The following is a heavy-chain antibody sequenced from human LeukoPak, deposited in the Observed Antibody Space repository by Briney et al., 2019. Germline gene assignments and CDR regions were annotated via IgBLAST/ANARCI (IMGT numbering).Heavy chain of an antibody. CDR3: ARDSRPNTVTDYFDF. CDR1: GYTFTDYF. Sequence: GASVKVSCKASGYTFTDYFLHWVRQAPGQGLEWLGYINPNTGGTKYAQSFQDRVVMTSDTSFTTAYMVLNGLRSDDTAVYFCARDSRPNTVTDYFDFWGQGTLVTVSS. V-gene: IGHV1-2*02. CDR2: INPNTGGT. D-gene: IGHD4-17*01. J-gene: IGHJ4*02.